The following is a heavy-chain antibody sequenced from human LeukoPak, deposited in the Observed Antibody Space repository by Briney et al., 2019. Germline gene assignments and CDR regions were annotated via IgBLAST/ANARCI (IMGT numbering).Heavy chain of an antibody. CDR3: AKDKGAVLLWFGELLLVTPYGMDV. J-gene: IGHJ6*02. CDR2: ISWNSGSI. D-gene: IGHD3-10*01. V-gene: IGHV3-9*01. CDR1: GFTFDDYA. Sequence: GGSLRLSCAASGFTFDDYAMHWVRQAPGKGLEWVSGISWNSGSIGYADSVKGRFTISRDNAKNSLCLQMNSLRAEDTALYYCAKDKGAVLLWFGELLLVTPYGMDVWGQGTTVTVSS.